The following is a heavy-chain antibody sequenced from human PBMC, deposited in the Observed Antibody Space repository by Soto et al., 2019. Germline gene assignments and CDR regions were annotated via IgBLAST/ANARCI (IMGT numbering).Heavy chain of an antibody. CDR3: ARHKVEMAPSLYYFDY. V-gene: IGHV1-69*13. CDR2: IIPIFGTA. CDR1: GGTFSSYA. J-gene: IGHJ4*02. D-gene: IGHD2-2*01. Sequence: ASVKVSCKASGGTFSSYAISWVRQAPGQGLEWMGGIIPIFGTANYAQKFQGRVTITADESTSTAYMELSRLRSEDTPVYYCARHKVEMAPSLYYFDYWGQGPLVPVSS.